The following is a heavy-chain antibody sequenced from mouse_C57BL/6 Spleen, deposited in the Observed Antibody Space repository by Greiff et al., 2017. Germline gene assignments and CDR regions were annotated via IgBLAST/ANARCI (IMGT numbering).Heavy chain of an antibody. V-gene: IGHV5-4*03. J-gene: IGHJ3*01. D-gene: IGHD4-1*01. CDR1: GFTFSSYA. CDR2: ISDGGSYT. CDR3: ARRGLPGTFAY. Sequence: EVKVEESGGGLVKPGGSLKLSCAASGFTFSSYAMSWVRQTPEKRLEWVATISDGGSYTYYPDNVKGRFTISRDNAKNNLYLQMSHLKSEDTAMYYCARRGLPGTFAYWGQGTLVTVSA.